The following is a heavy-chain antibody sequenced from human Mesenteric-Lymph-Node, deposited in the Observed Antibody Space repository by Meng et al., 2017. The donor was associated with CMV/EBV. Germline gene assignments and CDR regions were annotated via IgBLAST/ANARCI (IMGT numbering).Heavy chain of an antibody. J-gene: IGHJ4*02. V-gene: IGHV3-74*01. CDR3: VREDVAAAGVFDS. CDR1: GFIFSTHW. Sequence: CAASGFIFSTHWMHWVRQVPGKGLVWVSRISGDGRTTLYADSVKGRLTISRDNAKNTLHLQMSSLRVDDTAVYYCVREDVAAAGVFDSWGRGTLVTVSS. CDR2: ISGDGRTT. D-gene: IGHD6-13*01.